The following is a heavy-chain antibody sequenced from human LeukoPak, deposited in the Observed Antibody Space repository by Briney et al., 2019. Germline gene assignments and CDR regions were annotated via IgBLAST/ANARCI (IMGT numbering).Heavy chain of an antibody. D-gene: IGHD5/OR15-5a*01. V-gene: IGHV3-30*18. CDR1: GITFSNYG. J-gene: IGHJ5*02. Sequence: HTGGSLRLSCTTSGITFSNYGMHWARQAPGKGLEWVAVISDDGGNLHYANSVKGRFTISRDNSNNTLILHMNSLRAEDTAVYYCGKGPGYSVYDNLPHHWGQGTLVIVSS. CDR2: ISDDGGNL. CDR3: GKGPGYSVYDNLPHH.